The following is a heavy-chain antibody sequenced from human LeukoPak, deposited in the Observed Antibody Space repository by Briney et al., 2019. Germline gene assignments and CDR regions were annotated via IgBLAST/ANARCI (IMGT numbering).Heavy chain of an antibody. CDR3: ARLNRSGWYVDY. D-gene: IGHD6-19*01. CDR1: GGSIGSSSYY. CDR2: IYYSGST. V-gene: IGHV4-39*01. Sequence: PSETLSLTCAVSGGSIGSSSYYWGWIRQPPGKGLEWIGSIYYSGSTYYNPSLKSRVTISVDTSKNQFSLKLSSVTAADTAVYYCARLNRSGWYVDYWGQGTLVTVSS. J-gene: IGHJ4*01.